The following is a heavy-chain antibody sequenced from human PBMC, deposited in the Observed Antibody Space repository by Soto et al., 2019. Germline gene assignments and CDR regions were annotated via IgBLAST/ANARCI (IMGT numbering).Heavy chain of an antibody. CDR2: LSGSGTTT. D-gene: IGHD1-26*01. Sequence: LTLSCAACGFIPNNFAMRWLRQAPGKGLEWVSTLSGSGTTTYYPESLRGRFTISRDNSKNILYLQMNSLSGEDTAVYYCAKDLLELPRPPTFPIWGQRTMVTVSS. CDR3: AKDLLELPRPPTFPI. J-gene: IGHJ3*02. CDR1: GFIPNNFA. V-gene: IGHV3-23*01.